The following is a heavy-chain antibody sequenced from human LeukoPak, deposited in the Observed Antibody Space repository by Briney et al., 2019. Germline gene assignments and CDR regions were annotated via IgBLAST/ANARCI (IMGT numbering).Heavy chain of an antibody. CDR2: IYPRDSDT. CDR3: ARRRAVAGTYYFDY. CDR1: RYSFTSYW. Sequence: PGESLKISCKGSRYSFTSYWIGWVRQMPGKGLEWMGIIYPRDSDTRYSPSFQGQVTISADKSINTAYLQWSSLRASDTAMYYCARRRAVAGTYYFDYWGQGTLVTVSS. D-gene: IGHD6-19*01. V-gene: IGHV5-51*01. J-gene: IGHJ4*02.